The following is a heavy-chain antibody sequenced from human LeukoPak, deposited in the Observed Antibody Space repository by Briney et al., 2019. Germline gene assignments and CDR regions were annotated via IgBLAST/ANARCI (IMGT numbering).Heavy chain of an antibody. CDR3: ARAISYSYGDYYYYYYYYMDV. CDR2: IYYSGST. Sequence: PSETLSLTCAVYGGSFSGYYWSWIRQPPGKGLEWIGSIYYSGSTYYNPSLKSRVTISVDTSKNQFSLKLSSVTAADTAVYYCARAISYSYGDYYYYYYYYMDVWGKGTTVTVSS. D-gene: IGHD5-18*01. V-gene: IGHV4-34*01. CDR1: GGSFSGYY. J-gene: IGHJ6*03.